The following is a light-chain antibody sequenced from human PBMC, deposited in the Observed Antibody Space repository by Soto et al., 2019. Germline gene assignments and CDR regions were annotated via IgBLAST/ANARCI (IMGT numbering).Light chain of an antibody. Sequence: QSALTQPTSVSGSPGQSITISCVGTSGDIGDYNYVSWYQQHPGKVPKVIIYDVSNRPSGVSYRFSGTKSGNSASLTVSGLQAEDEADYYCCSYTSSGTLIFGTATKVTVL. CDR1: SGDIGDYNY. J-gene: IGLJ1*01. V-gene: IGLV2-14*01. CDR2: DVS. CDR3: CSYTSSGTLI.